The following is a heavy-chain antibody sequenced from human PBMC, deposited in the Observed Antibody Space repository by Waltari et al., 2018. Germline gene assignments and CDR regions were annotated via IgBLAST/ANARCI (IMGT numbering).Heavy chain of an antibody. CDR2: SGNDETSI. CDR1: GFRFSNYW. CDR3: AREIRTVARGWTGGIDY. V-gene: IGHV3-74*01. J-gene: IGHJ4*02. D-gene: IGHD6-19*01. Sequence: EEQLLESGGGLVQPGDSLRLSCAGSGFRFSNYWMNWVRQAPGKGLVWVARSGNDETSISYADSVKGRFTISRDNAKNSLYLQMNSLRAEDTAVYYCAREIRTVARGWTGGIDYWGQGTLVIVSS.